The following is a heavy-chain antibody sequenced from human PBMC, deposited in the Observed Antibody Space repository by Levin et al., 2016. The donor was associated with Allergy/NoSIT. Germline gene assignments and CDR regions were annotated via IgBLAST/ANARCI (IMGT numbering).Heavy chain of an antibody. CDR1: GFTFSSYA. CDR3: ARVRDSSGYYPSFDY. V-gene: IGHV3-30-3*01. J-gene: IGHJ4*02. D-gene: IGHD3-22*01. Sequence: GGSLRLSCAASGFTFSSYAMHWVRQAPGKGLEWVAVISYDGSNKYYADSVKGRFTISRDNSKNTLYLQMNSLRAEDTAVYYCARVRDSSGYYPSFDYWGQGTLVTVSS. CDR2: ISYDGSNK.